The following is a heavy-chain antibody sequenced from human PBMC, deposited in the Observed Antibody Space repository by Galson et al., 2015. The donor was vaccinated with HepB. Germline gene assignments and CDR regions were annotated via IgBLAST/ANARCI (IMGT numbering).Heavy chain of an antibody. CDR3: ARDGGISGFVVVPAVDY. J-gene: IGHJ4*02. CDR1: GFTFSSYG. V-gene: IGHV3-33*08. D-gene: IGHD2-2*01. Sequence: SLRLSCAASGFTFSSYGMHWVRQAPGKGLEWVAVIWYDGSNKYYADSVKGRFTISRDNSKNTLYLRMNSLRAEDTAVYYCARDGGISGFVVVPAVDYWGQGTLVTVSS. CDR2: IWYDGSNK.